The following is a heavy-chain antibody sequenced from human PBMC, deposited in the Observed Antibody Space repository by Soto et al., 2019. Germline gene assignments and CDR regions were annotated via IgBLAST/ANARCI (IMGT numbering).Heavy chain of an antibody. D-gene: IGHD3-10*01. Sequence: SETLSLTCTVSGGSISSHYWSWIRQSPGKGMEWIGNIDYSGSTNYNPSLRSRVTISVDTSKKQFSLKLRSVTGADTAVYYCASMRNYGYWYFDYWGQGTLVTVSS. CDR1: GGSISSHY. V-gene: IGHV4-59*11. CDR2: IDYSGST. CDR3: ASMRNYGYWYFDY. J-gene: IGHJ4*02.